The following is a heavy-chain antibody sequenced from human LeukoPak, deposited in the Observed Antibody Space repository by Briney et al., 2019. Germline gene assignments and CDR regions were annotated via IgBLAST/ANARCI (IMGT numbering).Heavy chain of an antibody. CDR3: ARDRANDYVDY. D-gene: IGHD3-10*01. CDR1: GLTFSNHG. Sequence: GRSLRLSCAASGLTFSNHGMHWVRQAPGKGLEWVAFIWYDGSNKYYADSVKGRFTISRDNSKNTLYLQMNSLRAEDTAVYYCARDRANDYVDYWGQGTLVTVSS. J-gene: IGHJ4*02. V-gene: IGHV3-33*01. CDR2: IWYDGSNK.